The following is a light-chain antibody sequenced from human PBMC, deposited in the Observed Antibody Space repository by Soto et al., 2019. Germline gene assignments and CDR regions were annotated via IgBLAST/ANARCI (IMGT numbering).Light chain of an antibody. V-gene: IGKV1-39*01. CDR1: RSIDFY. J-gene: IGKJ1*01. CDR2: AAS. CDR3: QQTYSSHS. Sequence: DIQMIQSPSSLSASVGDRVTITCRASRSIDFYLNWYQHRPGKGPKLLIYAASSLYSGVPSRFSGSGSRTDFTLTISGLQPEDFATYYCQQTYSSHSFGQGTKVEVK.